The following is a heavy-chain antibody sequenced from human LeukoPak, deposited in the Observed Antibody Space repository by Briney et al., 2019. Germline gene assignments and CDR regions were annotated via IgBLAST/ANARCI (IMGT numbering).Heavy chain of an antibody. V-gene: IGHV1-69*06. D-gene: IGHD3-22*01. CDR1: GYTFTSYA. Sequence: ASVKVSCKASGYTFTSYAISWVRQAPGQGLEWMGGIIPIFGTANYAQKFQGRVTITADKSTSTAYMELSSLRSEDTAVYYCARSDSAYYYDSSGYYKEAYWGQGTLVTVSS. J-gene: IGHJ4*02. CDR3: ARSDSAYYYDSSGYYKEAY. CDR2: IIPIFGTA.